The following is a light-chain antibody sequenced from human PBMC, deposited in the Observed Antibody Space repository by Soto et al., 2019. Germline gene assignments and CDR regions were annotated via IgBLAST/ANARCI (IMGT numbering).Light chain of an antibody. CDR2: EVS. CDR3: SSYTSSSRVV. V-gene: IGLV2-14*01. CDR1: SSDVGGYNY. Sequence: QSALTQPASVSGSPGQSITISCTGTSSDVGGYNYVSWYQQHPGKAPKLMIYEVSNRPSGVSNRFSGSKCGNTASLTISGLQAEDEADYYCSSYTSSSRVVFGGGTKLTVL. J-gene: IGLJ2*01.